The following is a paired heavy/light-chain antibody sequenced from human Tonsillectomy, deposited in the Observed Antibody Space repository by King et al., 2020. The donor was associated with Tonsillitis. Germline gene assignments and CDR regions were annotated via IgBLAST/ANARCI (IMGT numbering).Light chain of an antibody. Sequence: DIVMTQSPDSLAVSLGEGATINCKSSQSVLYSSNNDNYLAWYQQKPGQPPKLLISWASTRESGVPDRFSGSGSGTDFTLTISSLQAEDVAVYYCQQYYSTPYTFGQGTKLEI. J-gene: IGKJ2*01. V-gene: IGKV4-1*01. CDR2: WAS. CDR3: QQYYSTPYT. CDR1: QSVLYSSNNDNY.
Heavy chain of an antibody. CDR3: ARVPGGDNYGNWFDP. Sequence: QVQLVQSGAEVKKPGSSVKVSCQASGGTFSSDTINWVRQAPGQGLEWMGGIIPLFDSPTYAQKFQGRVTFTADESTSTAYMELDNLRSEDTAVYYCARVPGGDNYGNWFDPWGQGTLVTVSS. D-gene: IGHD5-18*01. CDR2: IIPLFDSP. V-gene: IGHV1-69*01. J-gene: IGHJ5*02. CDR1: GGTFSSDT.